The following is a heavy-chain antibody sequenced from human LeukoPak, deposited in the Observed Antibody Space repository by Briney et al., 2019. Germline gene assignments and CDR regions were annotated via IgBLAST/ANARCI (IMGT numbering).Heavy chain of an antibody. D-gene: IGHD5-24*01. V-gene: IGHV3-23*01. J-gene: IGHJ4*02. CDR2: ISGSGGST. Sequence: PGGTLRLSCAASGFTFSSYGMSWVRQAPGKGLEWVSAISGSGGSTYYADSVKGRFTISRDNSKNTLYLQMNSLRAEDTAVYYCAREEMATKKAHDYWGQGTLVTVSS. CDR1: GFTFSSYG. CDR3: AREEMATKKAHDY.